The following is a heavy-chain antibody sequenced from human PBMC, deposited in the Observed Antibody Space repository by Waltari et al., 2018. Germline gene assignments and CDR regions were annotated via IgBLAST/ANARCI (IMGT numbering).Heavy chain of an antibody. D-gene: IGHD5-12*01. V-gene: IGHV4-39*01. Sequence: QLQLQESGPGPVKPSETLSLTCSVSGGSIDTPKHYWSWIRQPPGQGLEWFGNISYAGTTYTNPSLRSLLTMSRDTSKNQLSLTLGSTTAADSAVYYCATYIGASVGTAAFDVWGQGTMVTVSS. CDR3: ATYIGASVGTAAFDV. J-gene: IGHJ3*01. CDR1: GGSIDTPKHY. CDR2: ISYAGTT.